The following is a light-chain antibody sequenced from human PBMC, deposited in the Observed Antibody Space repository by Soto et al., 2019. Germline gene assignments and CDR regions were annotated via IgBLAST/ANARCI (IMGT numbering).Light chain of an antibody. CDR2: DVS. J-gene: IGLJ3*02. CDR3: SSYTTTTTLV. V-gene: IGLV2-14*02. Sequence: QSVLTQPASVSGSPGQSITISCTGASSDVGSYNLVSWYQQHPGKAPKLIIYDVSDRPSGVSNRFSGSKSGNTASLTISGLQAEDEADYYCSSYTTTTTLVFGGGTKLTVL. CDR1: SSDVGSYNL.